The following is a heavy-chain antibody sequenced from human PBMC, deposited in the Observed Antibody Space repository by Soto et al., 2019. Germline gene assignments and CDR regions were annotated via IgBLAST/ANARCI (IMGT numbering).Heavy chain of an antibody. CDR2: ISAYNGKR. CDR1: GYDFTSYG. J-gene: IGHJ3*01. D-gene: IGHD2-21*01. V-gene: IGHV1-18*01. Sequence: QGQLLQSGDEVKKPGASVRVSCRASGYDFTSYGISWVRQAPGQGLEWVSWISAYNGKRDTAQKFQGRVTMTLDTPTDTPHRDLGDLTSPDTAVYYGAGGRIVASIHDAFKFGAQGTMFAVSS. CDR3: AGGRIVASIHDAFKF.